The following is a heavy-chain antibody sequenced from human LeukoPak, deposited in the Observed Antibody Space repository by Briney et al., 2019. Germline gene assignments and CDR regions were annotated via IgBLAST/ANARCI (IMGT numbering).Heavy chain of an antibody. CDR2: ISSSGSTI. CDR1: GFTFSSYE. Sequence: PGGSLRLSCAASGFTFSSYEMNWVRQAPGKGLEWVSYISSSGSTIYYADSVKGRFTISRDNAKNSLFLQMNNLRVEDTGVYYCAWVATYYFDDWGQGILVTVSS. CDR3: AWVATYYFDD. J-gene: IGHJ4*02. D-gene: IGHD1-26*01. V-gene: IGHV3-48*03.